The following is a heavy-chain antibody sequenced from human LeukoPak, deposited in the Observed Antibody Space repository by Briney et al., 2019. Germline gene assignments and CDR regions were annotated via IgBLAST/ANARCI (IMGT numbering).Heavy chain of an antibody. CDR3: ARGARTPDC. V-gene: IGHV4-34*01. D-gene: IGHD4-23*01. CDR1: GGSFSGYY. Sequence: SGTLSLTCAVYGGSFSGYYWSWIRQPPGKGLEWIGEINHSGSTNYNPSLKSRVTISVDTSKNQFSLKLSSVTAADTAIYYCARGARTPDCWGQGALVTVSS. CDR2: INHSGST. J-gene: IGHJ4*02.